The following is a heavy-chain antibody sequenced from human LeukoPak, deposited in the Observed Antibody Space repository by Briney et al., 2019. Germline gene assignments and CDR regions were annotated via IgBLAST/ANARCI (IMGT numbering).Heavy chain of an antibody. CDR3: ATGSGLWSPDY. CDR2: INTDGSST. J-gene: IGHJ4*02. CDR1: GFTFKTTG. Sequence: GGSLRLSGAASGFTFKTTGMHWVRQAPGKGLVWVSRINTDGSSTSYADSVKGRFTISRDNAKNRLYEQMNSLRAEDTAVYYCATGSGLWSPDYWGQGTLVTVSS. D-gene: IGHD5-18*01. V-gene: IGHV3-74*01.